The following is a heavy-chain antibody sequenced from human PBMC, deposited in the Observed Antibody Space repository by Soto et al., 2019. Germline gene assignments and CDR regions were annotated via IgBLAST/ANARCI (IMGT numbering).Heavy chain of an antibody. J-gene: IGHJ6*02. CDR3: ARSFVWAYGMDV. CDR2: IYYSGST. Sequence: SETLYLTCTVSGGSISSYYWSWIRQPPGKGLEWIGYIYYSGSTNYNPSLKSRVTISVDTSKNQFSLKLSSVTAADTAVYYCARSFVWAYGMDVWGQGTTVTVSS. CDR1: GGSISSYY. D-gene: IGHD3-16*01. V-gene: IGHV4-59*01.